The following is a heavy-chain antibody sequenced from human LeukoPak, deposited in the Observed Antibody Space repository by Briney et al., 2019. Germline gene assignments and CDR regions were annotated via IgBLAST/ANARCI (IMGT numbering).Heavy chain of an antibody. V-gene: IGHV3-7*03. CDR3: AKSGLNRFDY. J-gene: IGHJ4*02. CDR2: IKHDGSEK. CDR1: GFTFNNYW. D-gene: IGHD2-15*01. Sequence: GGSLRLSCAASGFTFNNYWMNWVRQAPGKGLEWVANIKHDGSEKDCVDSVKGRFTISRDNSKNTLYLQMNSLRAEDTAVYYCAKSGLNRFDYWGQGTLVTVSS.